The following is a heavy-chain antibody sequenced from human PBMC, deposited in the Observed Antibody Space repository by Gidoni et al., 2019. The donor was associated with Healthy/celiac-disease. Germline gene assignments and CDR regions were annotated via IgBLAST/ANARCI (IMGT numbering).Heavy chain of an antibody. Sequence: QVQLQESGPGLVKPSGTLSLTCAVSGGSISSSNWWSWVRQPPGKGLEWIGEIYHSGSTNYNPSLKSRVTISVDKSKNQFSLKLSSVTAADTAVYYCARGPYCSSTSCYMARSGWFDPWGQGTLVTVSS. D-gene: IGHD2-2*02. V-gene: IGHV4-4*02. J-gene: IGHJ5*02. CDR2: IYHSGST. CDR3: ARGPYCSSTSCYMARSGWFDP. CDR1: GGSISSSNW.